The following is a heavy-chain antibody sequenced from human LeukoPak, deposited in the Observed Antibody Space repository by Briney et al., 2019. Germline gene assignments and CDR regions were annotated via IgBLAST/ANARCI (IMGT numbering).Heavy chain of an antibody. CDR3: ARIVGLGRYYDFWSGYYTGGSWFDP. V-gene: IGHV3-7*01. D-gene: IGHD3-3*01. CDR2: IKQDGSEK. Sequence: PGGSLRLSCAASGFTFSSYWMSWVRQAPGKGLEWVANIKQDGSEKYYVDSVKGRFTISRDNAKNLLYLQMNSLRAEDTAVYYCARIVGLGRYYDFWSGYYTGGSWFDPWGQGTLVTVSS. CDR1: GFTFSSYW. J-gene: IGHJ5*02.